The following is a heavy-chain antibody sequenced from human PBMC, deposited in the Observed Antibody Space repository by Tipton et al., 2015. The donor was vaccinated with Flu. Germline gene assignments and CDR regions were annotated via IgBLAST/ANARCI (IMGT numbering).Heavy chain of an antibody. CDR2: IYDSGIT. CDR3: ARGATRRPFSGYDYTGY. V-gene: IGHV4-31*03. CDR1: GGSISSEDYY. D-gene: IGHD5-12*01. J-gene: IGHJ4*02. Sequence: ILSLTCTVSGGSISSEDYYWSWIRQHPGKGLEWIGYIYDSGITYYNPSLSSRVVISIDTSKNQFYLRLSSVTAADTAVYYCARGATRRPFSGYDYTGYWGQGTLVTVSS.